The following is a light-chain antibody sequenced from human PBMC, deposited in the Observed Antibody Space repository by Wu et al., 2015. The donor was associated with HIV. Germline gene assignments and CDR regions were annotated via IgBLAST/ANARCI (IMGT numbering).Light chain of an antibody. CDR2: KAS. J-gene: IGKJ2*01. Sequence: DIHMTQSPSTLSASVGDRVNITCRASQSINTWLAWYQQKPGKAPDLLIYKASSLESGVPSRFSGSGSGTEFTLTISSLQPDDFATYYCQQYADTFGQGTKLEIK. CDR3: QQYADT. CDR1: QSINTW. V-gene: IGKV1-5*03.